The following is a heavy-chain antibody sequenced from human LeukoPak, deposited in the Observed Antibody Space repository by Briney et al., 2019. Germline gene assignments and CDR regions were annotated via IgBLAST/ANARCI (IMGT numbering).Heavy chain of an antibody. CDR1: GFTFSSYA. Sequence: GRSLRLSCAASGFTFSSYAMHWVRQAPGKGLEWVAVISYDGSNKYYADSVKGRFTISRDNSKNTLYLQMNSLRAEDTAVYYCARDPLKYSSSSENYWGQGTLVTVSS. V-gene: IGHV3-30-3*01. CDR3: ARDPLKYSSSSENY. J-gene: IGHJ4*02. D-gene: IGHD6-6*01. CDR2: ISYDGSNK.